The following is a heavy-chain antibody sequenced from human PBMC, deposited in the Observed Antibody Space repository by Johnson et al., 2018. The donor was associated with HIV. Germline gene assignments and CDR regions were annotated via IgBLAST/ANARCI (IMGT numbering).Heavy chain of an antibody. CDR1: GFTFSDYY. CDR2: IYTDGKT. J-gene: IGHJ3*02. D-gene: IGHD2-15*01. Sequence: VQLVESGGGLVKPGGSLRLSCAASGFTFSDYYMAWVRQAPGKGLEWVSVIYTDGKTYYADSVRGRFTISRDSSNNTLYVQMNDLRAEDTALYYCSTGSLVVVGADGLKRLHDAFDIWGRGTKVTVSS. V-gene: IGHV3-66*01. CDR3: STGSLVVVGADGLKRLHDAFDI.